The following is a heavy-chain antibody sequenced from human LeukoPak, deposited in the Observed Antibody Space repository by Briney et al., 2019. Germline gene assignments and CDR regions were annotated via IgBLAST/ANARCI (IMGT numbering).Heavy chain of an antibody. CDR1: GGTFSSYA. V-gene: IGHV1-69*13. CDR2: IIPIFGTA. Sequence: ASVKVSCKASGGTFSSYAISWARQAPGQGLEWMGGIIPIFGTANYAQKFQGRVTITADESTSTAYMELSSLRSEDTAVYYCAREGGYCSPSAFDICCQGTMVTVSS. D-gene: IGHD5-12*01. CDR3: AREGGYCSPSAFDI. J-gene: IGHJ3*02.